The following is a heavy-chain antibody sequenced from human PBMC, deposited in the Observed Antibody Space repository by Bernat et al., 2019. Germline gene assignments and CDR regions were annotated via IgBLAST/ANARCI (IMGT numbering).Heavy chain of an antibody. CDR2: IWYDGSNK. V-gene: IGHV3-33*01. D-gene: IGHD6-13*01. CDR3: ARSAAGMDV. Sequence: QVQLVESGGSVVQPGRSLRLSCAASGFTFSSYGMHWVRQAPGKGLEWVAVIWYDGSNKYYADSVKGRFTISRDNSKNTLYLQMNSLRAEDTAVYYCARSAAGMDVWGQGTTVTVSS. CDR1: GFTFSSYG. J-gene: IGHJ6*02.